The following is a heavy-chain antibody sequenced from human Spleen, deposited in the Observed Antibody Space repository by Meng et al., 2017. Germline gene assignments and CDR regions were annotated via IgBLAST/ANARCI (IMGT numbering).Heavy chain of an antibody. CDR2: ISASGGGT. CDR1: GFTFSSYA. Sequence: EVQLLEAGGGLVQPGGSLRLSCAASGFTFSSYAMSWVRQAPGKGLEWVSSISASGGGTYYADSVKGRFTISRDNSKNTLYLQMNSLRADDTAVYYCAKDEADTSSTYDYWGQGTLVTVSS. J-gene: IGHJ4*02. D-gene: IGHD6-6*01. CDR3: AKDEADTSSTYDY. V-gene: IGHV3-23*01.